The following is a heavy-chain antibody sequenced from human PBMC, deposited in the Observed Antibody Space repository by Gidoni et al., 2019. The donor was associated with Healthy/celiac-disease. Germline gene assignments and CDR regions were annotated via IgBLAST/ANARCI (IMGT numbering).Heavy chain of an antibody. CDR3: ARAVYCTNGVCHYYYYYGMDV. Sequence: QVQLVQSGAEVKKPGSSVKVSCKASGVTFSSYAISWVRQAPGQGLEWMGGIIPIFGTANYAQKFQGRVTITADESTSTAYMELSSLRSEDTAVYYCARAVYCTNGVCHYYYYYGMDVWGQGTTVTVSS. V-gene: IGHV1-69*01. CDR1: GVTFSSYA. D-gene: IGHD2-8*01. CDR2: IIPIFGTA. J-gene: IGHJ6*02.